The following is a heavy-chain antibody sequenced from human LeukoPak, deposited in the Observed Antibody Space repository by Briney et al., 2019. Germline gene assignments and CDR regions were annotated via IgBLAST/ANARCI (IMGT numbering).Heavy chain of an antibody. CDR2: ISGSGGGT. D-gene: IGHD2-2*01. CDR1: GFTFSSYA. V-gene: IGHV3-23*01. J-gene: IGHJ5*01. Sequence: PGGSLRLSCVVSGFTFSSYAMSWVRQAPGQGLGWVSGISGSGGGTSYADSVTGGFTISRDNTKNTLYLQMNSLRAEDTAVYYCAKDRHAPGRYCSSTSCFPFDSWGQGTLVTVSS. CDR3: AKDRHAPGRYCSSTSCFPFDS.